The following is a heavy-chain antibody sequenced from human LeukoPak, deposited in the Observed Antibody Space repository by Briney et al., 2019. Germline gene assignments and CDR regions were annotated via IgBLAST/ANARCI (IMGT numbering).Heavy chain of an antibody. Sequence: GGSLRLSCAASGFTFSSYAMHWVRQAPGKWLEWVAVISYDGSNKYYADSVKGRFTISRDNSKNTLYLQMNSLRAEDTAVYYCASQLGDASDIWGQGTMVTVSS. J-gene: IGHJ3*02. D-gene: IGHD6-13*01. CDR2: ISYDGSNK. CDR1: GFTFSSYA. V-gene: IGHV3-30*04. CDR3: ASQLGDASDI.